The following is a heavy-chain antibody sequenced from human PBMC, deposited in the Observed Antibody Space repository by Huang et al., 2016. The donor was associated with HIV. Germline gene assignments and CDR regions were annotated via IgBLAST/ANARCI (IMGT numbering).Heavy chain of an antibody. CDR3: ARRQWLRQTWGAFNI. CDR1: GDTFTNSW. D-gene: IGHD6-19*01. J-gene: IGHJ3*02. Sequence: QLVQSGAEVKKPGESLKISCKGSGDTFTNSWIGWVRQVPGKGLEWRGLLYPSDSDTKYSPSFQGQVTRSADKSISTAFLQWSSLKASDTAMYYCARRQWLRQTWGAFNIWGQGTMVIVSS. V-gene: IGHV5-51*03. CDR2: LYPSDSDT.